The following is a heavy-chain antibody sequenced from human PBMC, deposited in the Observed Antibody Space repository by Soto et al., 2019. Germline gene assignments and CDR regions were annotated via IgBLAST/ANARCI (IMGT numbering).Heavy chain of an antibody. V-gene: IGHV4-59*01. CDR2: IYYSGST. CDR1: GGSISSYY. D-gene: IGHD2-8*01. Sequence: SETLSLTCTVSGGSISSYYWSWIRQPPGKGLEWIGYIYYSGSTNYNPSLKSRVTISVDTSKNQFSLKLSSATAADTAVYYCAKSIVLMVYATRNNWFDPWGQGTLVTVSS. J-gene: IGHJ5*02. CDR3: AKSIVLMVYATRNNWFDP.